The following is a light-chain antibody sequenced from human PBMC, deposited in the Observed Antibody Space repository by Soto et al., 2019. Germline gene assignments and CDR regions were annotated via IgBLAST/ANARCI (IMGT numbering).Light chain of an antibody. V-gene: IGKV1-39*01. CDR3: QQSYSTPGT. Sequence: DIPMTQSPSSLSASVGDRVTITCRASQSISSYLNWYQQKPGKAPMLLIYAASSLQSGVPSRFSGSGSWTDFTLTISSLQPEDFATYYCQQSYSTPGTFGPGTKVDIK. CDR1: QSISSY. J-gene: IGKJ3*01. CDR2: AAS.